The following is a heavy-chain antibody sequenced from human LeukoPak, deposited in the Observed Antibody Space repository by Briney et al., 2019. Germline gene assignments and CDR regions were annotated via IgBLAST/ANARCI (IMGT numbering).Heavy chain of an antibody. Sequence: GGSLRLSCAASGFTFSSYSMNWVRQAPGKGLEWVSSISSSSYIYYADSVEGRFTISRDNAKNSLYLQMNSLRAEDTAVYYCASDYYDSSGYYRDAFDIWGQGTMVTVSS. V-gene: IGHV3-21*01. CDR1: GFTFSSYS. D-gene: IGHD3-22*01. CDR2: ISSSSYI. CDR3: ASDYYDSSGYYRDAFDI. J-gene: IGHJ3*02.